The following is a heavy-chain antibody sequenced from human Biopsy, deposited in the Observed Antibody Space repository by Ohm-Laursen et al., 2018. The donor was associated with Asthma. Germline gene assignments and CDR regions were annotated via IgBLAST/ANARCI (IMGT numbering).Heavy chain of an antibody. CDR3: ARDLHPTNHLGELSEGFDY. D-gene: IGHD3-16*02. CDR1: RFTYE. J-gene: IGHJ4*02. CDR2: ISYDGSSI. V-gene: IGHV3-30*04. Sequence: SLRLSCAALRFTYEMHWVRQAPGKGLEWVAVISYDGSSIYYADSVKGRFTISRDNSKNTLSLQMNSLRAEDTAVYYCARDLHPTNHLGELSEGFDYWGQGTLVTVSS.